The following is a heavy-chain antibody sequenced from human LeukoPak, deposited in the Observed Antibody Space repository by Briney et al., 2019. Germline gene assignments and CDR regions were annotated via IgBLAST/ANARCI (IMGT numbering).Heavy chain of an antibody. J-gene: IGHJ5*02. CDR3: AKGAGPPWFDP. CDR1: GDSISSGTFY. V-gene: IGHV4-61*02. Sequence: TLSLTCTVSGDSISSGTFYWSWIRQPAGKGLEWIGRVSPDGSTNYNPSLNGRVAMTLDASNNHFSLTLNSVTAADTAVYYCAKGAGPPWFDPWGQGTLVTVSS. CDR2: VSPDGST. D-gene: IGHD6-19*01.